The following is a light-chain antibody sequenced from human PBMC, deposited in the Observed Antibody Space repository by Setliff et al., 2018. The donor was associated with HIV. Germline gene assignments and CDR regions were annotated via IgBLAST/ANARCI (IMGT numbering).Light chain of an antibody. Sequence: QSVLTQPPSVSAAPGQRVTVSCSANSSHFGADSISWYQQSPGTAPPFLIDVNHQRPSGIPDRFSASTSSTSATLTITGLQSGDEADYYCGAWDDTLNVYVFGAGTKVTVL. V-gene: IGLV1-51*01. CDR2: VNH. J-gene: IGLJ1*01. CDR3: GAWDDTLNVYV. CDR1: SSHFGADS.